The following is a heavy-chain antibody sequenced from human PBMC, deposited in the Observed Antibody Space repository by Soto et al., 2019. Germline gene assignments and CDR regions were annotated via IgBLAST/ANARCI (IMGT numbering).Heavy chain of an antibody. CDR2: ISGGGDTT. V-gene: IGHV3-23*01. CDR3: AKGRGGSGCLTPRVDF. D-gene: IGHD3-10*01. CDR1: GFTFNNYA. Sequence: EVQLLESGGGLVQPGGSLRLSCAASGFTFNNYAMTWVRQAPGKGLEWVSAISGGGDTTSYAHSVKGRFTVSRDGSKSTLYLQMSSLSAEDTALYYCAKGRGGSGCLTPRVDFWGQGTLVTVSS. J-gene: IGHJ4*02.